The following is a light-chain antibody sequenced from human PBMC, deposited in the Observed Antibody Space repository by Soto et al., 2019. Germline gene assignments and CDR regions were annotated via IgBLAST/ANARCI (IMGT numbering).Light chain of an antibody. CDR3: AAWDDSLNGPV. CDR1: SFNIGSNT. J-gene: IGLJ2*01. V-gene: IGLV1-44*01. CDR2: SNN. Sequence: QSVLTQPPSASGTPGQRVTISCSGSSFNIGSNTVNWYQQLPGTAPKLLIYSNNQRPSGVPDRFSGSKSGTSASLAISGLQSEDEADYYCAAWDDSLNGPVFGGGTKLTGL.